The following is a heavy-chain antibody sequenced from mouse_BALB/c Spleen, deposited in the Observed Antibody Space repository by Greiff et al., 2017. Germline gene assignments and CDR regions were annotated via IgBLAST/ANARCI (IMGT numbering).Heavy chain of an antibody. D-gene: IGHD2-2*01. CDR1: GFSLTSYG. V-gene: IGHV2-9*02. CDR3: ARGDGYGGGPYYFDY. Sequence: VQVVESGPGLVAPSQSLSITCTVSGFSLTSYGVHWVRQPPGKGLEWLGVIWAGGSTNYNSALMSRLSISKDNSKSQVFLKMNSLQTDDTAMYYCARGDGYGGGPYYFDYWGQGTTLTVSS. CDR2: IWAGGST. J-gene: IGHJ2*01.